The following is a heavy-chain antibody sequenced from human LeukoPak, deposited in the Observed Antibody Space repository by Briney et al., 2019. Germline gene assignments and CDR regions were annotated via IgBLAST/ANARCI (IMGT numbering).Heavy chain of an antibody. CDR3: ARTITVAGKYYFDY. CDR1: GGSISSSSYY. Sequence: SETLSLTCTVSGGSISSSSYYWGWIRQPPGKGLEWIGIIYYSGSTYYNPSLKSRVTISVDTSKNQFSLTLSSVTAADTAVYYCARTITVAGKYYFDYWGLGTLVTVSS. D-gene: IGHD6-19*01. J-gene: IGHJ4*02. V-gene: IGHV4-39*07. CDR2: IYYSGST.